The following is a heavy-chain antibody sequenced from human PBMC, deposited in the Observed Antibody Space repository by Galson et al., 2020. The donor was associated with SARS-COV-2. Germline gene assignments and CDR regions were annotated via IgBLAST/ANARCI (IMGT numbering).Heavy chain of an antibody. J-gene: IGHJ4*02. CDR3: AKEGERGYSYGNIDY. V-gene: IGHV3-23*01. D-gene: IGHD5-18*01. CDR2: ISGSGDST. Sequence: GGSLRLSCAASGFTFSSYAKSWVRQAPGKGLEWVSGISGSGDSTYYADSVKGRFTISRDNSKNTLYLQMNSLRAEDTAVYYCAKEGERGYSYGNIDYWGQGTLVTVSS. CDR1: GFTFSSYA.